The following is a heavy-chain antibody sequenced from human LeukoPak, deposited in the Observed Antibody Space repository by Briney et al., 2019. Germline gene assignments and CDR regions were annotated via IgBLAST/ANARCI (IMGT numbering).Heavy chain of an antibody. J-gene: IGHJ4*02. Sequence: GASVKVSCKASGYTFTGHYIHWVRQAPGQGLEWVGWINPNTGGTNNAQKFQGRVTMSRDSSISTAYMEVSRLRSDDTAVYYCAGDMSASDDIWKSYRSGYWGQGTLVTVSS. CDR2: INPNTGGT. D-gene: IGHD3-16*02. CDR1: GYTFTGHY. V-gene: IGHV1-2*02. CDR3: AGDMSASDDIWKSYRSGY.